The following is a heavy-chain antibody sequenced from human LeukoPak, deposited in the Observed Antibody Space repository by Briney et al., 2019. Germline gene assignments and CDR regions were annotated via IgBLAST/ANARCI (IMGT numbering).Heavy chain of an antibody. J-gene: IGHJ4*02. CDR1: GGSISGHY. CDR2: IYYSGST. V-gene: IGHV4-59*08. CDR3: ARLAPYPGVWASDY. Sequence: PSETLSLTCTVSGGSISGHYWNWIRQPPGKGLEWIGYIYYSGSTSYNPSLKSRVTISVDTSKNQFSLMLTSVTAADTAVYYCARLAPYPGVWASDYWGQGTLVTVSS. D-gene: IGHD1-26*01.